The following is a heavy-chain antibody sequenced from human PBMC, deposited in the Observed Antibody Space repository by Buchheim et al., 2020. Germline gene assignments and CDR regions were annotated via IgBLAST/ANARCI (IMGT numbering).Heavy chain of an antibody. J-gene: IGHJ4*02. CDR3: ASLYGQPHDY. V-gene: IGHV3-7*01. CDR1: GFIFKDYW. Sequence: EVQLVESGGGLVQPGGSLRLSCAASGFIFKDYWMTWVRQAPGKGLEWVANIKQDGSEKYYVDSVKGRFTISRDNAKNSLYLQMNSLRAEDTAVYYCASLYGQPHDYWGQGTL. D-gene: IGHD2-8*01. CDR2: IKQDGSEK.